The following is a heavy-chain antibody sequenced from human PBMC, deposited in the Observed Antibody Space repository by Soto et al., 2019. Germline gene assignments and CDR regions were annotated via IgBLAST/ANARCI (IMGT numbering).Heavy chain of an antibody. CDR1: GGTFSSYA. CDR2: IIPIFGTA. Sequence: QVQLVQSGAEVKKPGSSVKVSCKASGGTFSSYAISWVRQAPGQGLEWMGGIIPIFGTANYAQKFQGRVTIPADESTSTAYMELSRLGSEDTVVDYGASLAAGYSSSWSPYGMDVWGHGTTVTV. J-gene: IGHJ6*02. CDR3: ASLAAGYSSSWSPYGMDV. D-gene: IGHD6-13*01. V-gene: IGHV1-69*01.